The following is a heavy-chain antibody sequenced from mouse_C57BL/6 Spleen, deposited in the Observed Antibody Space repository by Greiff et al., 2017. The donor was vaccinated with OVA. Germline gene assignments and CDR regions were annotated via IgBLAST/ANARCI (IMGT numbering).Heavy chain of an antibody. CDR1: GYTFTDYY. V-gene: IGHV1-26*01. J-gene: IGHJ3*01. Sequence: VQLQQSGPELVKPGASVKISCKASGYTFTDYYMNWVKQSHGQSLEWIGDINPNNGGTSYNQKFKGKATLTADKSSSTAYIELRSLTSQASAVYYCDRSAIYDYDGFAYWGQGTLVTVSA. CDR2: INPNNGGT. CDR3: DRSAIYDYDGFAY. D-gene: IGHD2-4*01.